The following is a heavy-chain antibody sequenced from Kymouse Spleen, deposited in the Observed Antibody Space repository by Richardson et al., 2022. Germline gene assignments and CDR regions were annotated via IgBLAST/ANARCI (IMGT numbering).Heavy chain of an antibody. Sequence: QVQLVESGGGVVQPGRSLRLSCAASGFTFSSYGMHWVRQAPGKGLEWVAVIWYDGSNKYYADSVKGRFTISRDNSKNTLYLQMNSLRAEDTAVYYCARYYDILTGYSFFDYWGQGTLVTVSS. D-gene: IGHD3-9*01. J-gene: IGHJ4*02. V-gene: IGHV3-33*01. CDR1: GFTFSSYG. CDR2: IWYDGSNK. CDR3: ARYYDILTGYSFFDY.